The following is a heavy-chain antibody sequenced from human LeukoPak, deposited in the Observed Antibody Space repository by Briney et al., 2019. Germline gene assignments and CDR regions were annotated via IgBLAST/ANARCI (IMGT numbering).Heavy chain of an antibody. CDR2: IYSGGST. CDR3: ARVLTYYYDSSGYYFDY. J-gene: IGHJ4*02. Sequence: GGSLRLSCAASGFTVSSNYMSWDRQAPGKGLEWVSVIYSGGSTYYADSVKGRFTISRDNSKNTLYLQMNSLRAEDTAVYYCARVLTYYYDSSGYYFDYWGQGTLVTVSS. D-gene: IGHD3-22*01. V-gene: IGHV3-66*02. CDR1: GFTVSSNY.